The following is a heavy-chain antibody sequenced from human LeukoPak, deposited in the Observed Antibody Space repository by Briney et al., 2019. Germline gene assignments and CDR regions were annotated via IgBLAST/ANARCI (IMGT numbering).Heavy chain of an antibody. V-gene: IGHV4-39*07. J-gene: IGHJ4*02. CDR1: GGSISSSSYY. D-gene: IGHD4-17*01. CDR3: ARDDYGDTPLDY. CDR2: IYHSGST. Sequence: SETLSLTCTVSGGSISSSSYYWVWIRQPPGKGLEWIGSIYHSGSTYYNPSLKSRLTISVATSKNQFSLKLSSVTAADTAVYYCARDDYGDTPLDYWGQGTLVTVSS.